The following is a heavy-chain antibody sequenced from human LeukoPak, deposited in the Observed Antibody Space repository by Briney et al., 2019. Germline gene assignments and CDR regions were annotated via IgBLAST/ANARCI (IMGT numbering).Heavy chain of an antibody. J-gene: IGHJ5*02. Sequence: GGSLRLSCAASGFTFSSYAMSWVRQAPGKGLEWVSAISGSGGSTYYADSVKGRFTISRDNSKNTLYLQMNSLRAEDTAVYYCAGRSTGFDWFDPWGQGTLVTVSS. CDR3: AGRSTGFDWFDP. V-gene: IGHV3-23*01. D-gene: IGHD4-11*01. CDR1: GFTFSSYA. CDR2: ISGSGGST.